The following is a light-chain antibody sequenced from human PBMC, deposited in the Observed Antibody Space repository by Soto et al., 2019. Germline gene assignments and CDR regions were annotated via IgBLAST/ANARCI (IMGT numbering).Light chain of an antibody. J-gene: IGLJ2*01. V-gene: IGLV2-14*01. CDR2: EVS. Sequence: QSVLTQPASVSGSPGQSITISCTGTSSDVGGYNYVSWYQQHPGKAPKLMIYEVSNRPSGVSNRFSGSKSGNTASLTISGLQAEDEADYYCSSYTSNSTHVVFGGGTKLTGL. CDR3: SSYTSNSTHVV. CDR1: SSDVGGYNY.